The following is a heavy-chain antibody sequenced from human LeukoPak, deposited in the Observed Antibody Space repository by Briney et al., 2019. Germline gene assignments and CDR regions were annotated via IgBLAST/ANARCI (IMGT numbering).Heavy chain of an antibody. Sequence: GGSLRLSCAASGFTFRNYTLNWGRQAPGEGVELLSSISGSSSYIYYADSVRGRFTISRDNAKNSLYLQMSSLRAEDTAMYYCARDTVAYSSSLIDYWGQGTLVTVSS. CDR2: ISGSSSYI. J-gene: IGHJ4*02. CDR3: ARDTVAYSSSLIDY. D-gene: IGHD6-13*01. CDR1: GFTFRNYT. V-gene: IGHV3-21*01.